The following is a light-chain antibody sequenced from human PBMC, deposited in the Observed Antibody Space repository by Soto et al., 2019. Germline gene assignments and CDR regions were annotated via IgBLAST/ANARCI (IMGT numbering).Light chain of an antibody. Sequence: EIVLTQSPATLSVPPGDRATLSCRASESVRSNLAWYQQKPGQAPMLLIYGASIRAADIPAMFSGSGSGTEFTLTISTLQSEDFSVYYCQQYYDWPTITFGQGTRLE. CDR2: GAS. J-gene: IGKJ5*01. CDR1: ESVRSN. CDR3: QQYYDWPTIT. V-gene: IGKV3-15*01.